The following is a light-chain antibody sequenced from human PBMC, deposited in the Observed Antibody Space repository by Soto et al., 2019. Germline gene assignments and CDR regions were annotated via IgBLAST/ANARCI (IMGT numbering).Light chain of an antibody. CDR3: QQSNSSPLT. CDR2: AAS. CDR1: QGISSR. Sequence: DIQMTQSPSSVSASVGDRVTITCRASQGISSRLAWYQQKPGKAPNLLIYAASSLQSGVPSRFSGSGSETDFTLTIGSLQPEDFATYSCQQSNSSPLTFGGGTKVEIK. V-gene: IGKV1-12*01. J-gene: IGKJ4*01.